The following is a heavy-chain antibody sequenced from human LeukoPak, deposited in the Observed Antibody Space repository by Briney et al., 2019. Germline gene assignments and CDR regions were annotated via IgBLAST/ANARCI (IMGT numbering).Heavy chain of an antibody. V-gene: IGHV1-24*01. D-gene: IGHD5-18*01. CDR1: GKPLSELS. J-gene: IGHJ4*02. CDR2: VDPEDDER. Sequence: APVKVSCKVSGKPLSELSIHWLRQAPGYGLEWIGGVDPEDDERIYAQNFQGRVTMTEDTSIDTAYMDLSSLTSEDTAVYYCTTGFTAMAVDYFDYWGQGTLVTVSS. CDR3: TTGFTAMAVDYFDY.